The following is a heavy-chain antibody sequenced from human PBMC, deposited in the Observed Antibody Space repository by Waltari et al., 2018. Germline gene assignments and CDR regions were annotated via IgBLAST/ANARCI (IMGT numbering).Heavy chain of an antibody. J-gene: IGHJ5*02. CDR3: ARHSSVVRGWFDP. CDR1: GGSITSYY. CDR2: IYSSGST. D-gene: IGHD3-10*01. Sequence: QVQLQESGPGLVKPSETLSLTCTVSGGSITSYYWSWIRQPPGKGLEWIGYIYSSGSTNCNPSLQSRVTISLDTSKNQFSLKLSSVTAADTAVYYWARHSSVVRGWFDPWGQGTLVTVSS. V-gene: IGHV4-59*08.